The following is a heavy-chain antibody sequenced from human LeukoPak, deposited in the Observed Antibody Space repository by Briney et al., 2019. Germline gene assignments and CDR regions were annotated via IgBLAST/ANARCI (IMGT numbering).Heavy chain of an antibody. Sequence: SETLSLTCAVYGGSFSGYYWSWIRQPPGKGQEWIGEINHSGSTNYNPSLKSRVTISVDTSKNQFSLKLSSVTAADTAVYYCARDINYYDSSGYFNWFDPWGQGTLVTVSS. V-gene: IGHV4-34*01. CDR2: INHSGST. D-gene: IGHD3-22*01. CDR1: GGSFSGYY. CDR3: ARDINYYDSSGYFNWFDP. J-gene: IGHJ5*02.